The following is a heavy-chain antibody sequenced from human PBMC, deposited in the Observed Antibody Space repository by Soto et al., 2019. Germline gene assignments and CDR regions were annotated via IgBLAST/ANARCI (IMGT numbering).Heavy chain of an antibody. D-gene: IGHD3-10*01. CDR2: IYYSGST. Sequence: SETLSLTCTVSGGSISSSSYYWGWIRQPPGKGLEWIGNIYYSGSTYYNTSLKSRVTISVDTSKNQFSMKLTSVTAADTAVYYCTTQGFGGLHGLVDVWGQGTTVTVSS. J-gene: IGHJ6*02. CDR1: GGSISSSSYY. V-gene: IGHV4-39*01. CDR3: TTQGFGGLHGLVDV.